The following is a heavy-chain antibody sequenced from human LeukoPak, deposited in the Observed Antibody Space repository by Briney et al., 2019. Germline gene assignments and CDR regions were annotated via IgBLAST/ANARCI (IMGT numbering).Heavy chain of an antibody. CDR2: MNPNSGNT. J-gene: IGHJ6*03. V-gene: IGHV1-8*03. CDR3: ARGRGGMVANSPYYYYYMDV. Sequence: ASVKVSCKASGYTFTSYYINWVRQATGQGLEWMGWMNPNSGNTGYAQKFQGRVTITRNTSISTAYMELSSLRSEDTAVYYCARGRGGMVANSPYYYYYMDVWGKGTTVTVSS. D-gene: IGHD5-12*01. CDR1: GYTFTSYY.